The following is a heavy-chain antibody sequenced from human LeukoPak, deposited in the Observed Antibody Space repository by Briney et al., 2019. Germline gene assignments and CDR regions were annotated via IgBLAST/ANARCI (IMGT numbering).Heavy chain of an antibody. CDR1: GYSFTSYW. D-gene: IGHD6-19*01. J-gene: IGHJ4*02. CDR3: ARQKDSSGWLGVDY. V-gene: IGHV5-51*01. CDR2: TYPGDSDT. Sequence: GDSLKISCKGSGYSFTSYWIGWVRQMPGKGVEWMGITYPGDSDTRYSPSFQGQVTISADKSISTAYLQWSSLKASDTAMYYCARQKDSSGWLGVDYWGQGTLVTVSS.